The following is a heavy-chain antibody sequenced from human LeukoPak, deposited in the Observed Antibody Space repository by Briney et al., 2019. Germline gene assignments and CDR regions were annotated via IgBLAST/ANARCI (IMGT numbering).Heavy chain of an antibody. Sequence: GGSLRLSCAASGFTFSSYSMNWVRQAPGKGLEWVSSISSSSSYIYYADSVKGRFTISRDNAKNSLYLQMNSLRAEDTAVYYCARERRITIFGVVIPTRWFDPWGQGTLVTVSS. J-gene: IGHJ5*02. CDR3: ARERRITIFGVVIPTRWFDP. V-gene: IGHV3-21*01. D-gene: IGHD3-3*01. CDR1: GFTFSSYS. CDR2: ISSSSSYI.